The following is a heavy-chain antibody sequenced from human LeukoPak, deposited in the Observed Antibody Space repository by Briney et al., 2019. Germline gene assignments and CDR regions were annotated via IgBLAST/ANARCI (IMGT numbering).Heavy chain of an antibody. CDR2: ISGSGDRT. CDR1: GFTFWNYA. CDR3: ARGYYDILTGYYTNDAFDI. J-gene: IGHJ3*02. D-gene: IGHD3-9*01. V-gene: IGHV3-23*01. Sequence: PGGSLRLSCAASGFTFWNYAMSWVRQTPGKRLEWVSAISGSGDRTYYADSVKGRFTISRDNSKNTLSLQMSSLRAEDTAVYYCARGYYDILTGYYTNDAFDIWGQGTMVTVSS.